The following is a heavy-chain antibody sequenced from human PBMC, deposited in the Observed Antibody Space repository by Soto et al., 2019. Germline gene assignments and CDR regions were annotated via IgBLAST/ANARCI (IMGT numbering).Heavy chain of an antibody. CDR2: ISYDGNTK. D-gene: IGHD2-2*01. Sequence: WGSRRLSCAASGFPFSNYGMHWVRQAPGKGLEWVAVISYDGNTKLYADSVKGRFTISRDNSKSTLDLQMNSLRAEDTAVYYCAKDKFSHLVHQLDCWGKGDLVTVSA. V-gene: IGHV3-30*18. J-gene: IGHJ4*02. CDR1: GFPFSNYG. CDR3: AKDKFSHLVHQLDC.